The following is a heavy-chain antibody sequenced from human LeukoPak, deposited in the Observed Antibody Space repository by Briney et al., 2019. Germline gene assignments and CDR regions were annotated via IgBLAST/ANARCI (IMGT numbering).Heavy chain of an antibody. D-gene: IGHD3-9*01. V-gene: IGHV3-23*01. CDR2: ISGSGGST. Sequence: GGSLRLSCAASGFTFSSYAMSWVRQAPGKGLEWVSAISGSGGSTYYADSVKGRFTISRDNSKNTLYLQMNSLRAEDTAVYYCAKDLTTGYYEFLTGYYNGNWFDPWGQGTLVTVSA. J-gene: IGHJ5*02. CDR3: AKDLTTGYYEFLTGYYNGNWFDP. CDR1: GFTFSSYA.